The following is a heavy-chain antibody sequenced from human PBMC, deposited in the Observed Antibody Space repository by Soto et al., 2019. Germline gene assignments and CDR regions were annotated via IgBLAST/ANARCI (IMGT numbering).Heavy chain of an antibody. Sequence: PSEPLSLTCTVSGGSISSYYWSWIRQPPGKGLEWIGYIYYSGSTNYNPSLKSRVTISVDTSKNQFSLKLSSVTAADTAVYYCARDRRGYYYYGMDGPDQGKTVTVSS. CDR3: ARDRRGYYYYGMDG. CDR1: GGSISSYY. J-gene: IGHJ6*02. D-gene: IGHD3-10*01. CDR2: IYYSGST. V-gene: IGHV4-59*12.